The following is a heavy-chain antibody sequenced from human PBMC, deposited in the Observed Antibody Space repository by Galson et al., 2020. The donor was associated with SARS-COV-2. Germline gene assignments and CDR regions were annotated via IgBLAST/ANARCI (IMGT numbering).Heavy chain of an antibody. V-gene: IGHV4-38-2*02. J-gene: IGHJ2*01. CDR2: IYHSGST. CDR1: GYSISSGYY. Sequence: SETLSLTCTVSGYSISSGYYWGWIRQPPGKGLEWIGSIYHSGSTYYNPSLKSRVTISVDTSKNQFSLKLSSVTAADTAVYYCAREGWGYGDYVAWYFDLWGRGTLVTVSS. CDR3: AREGWGYGDYVAWYFDL. D-gene: IGHD4-17*01.